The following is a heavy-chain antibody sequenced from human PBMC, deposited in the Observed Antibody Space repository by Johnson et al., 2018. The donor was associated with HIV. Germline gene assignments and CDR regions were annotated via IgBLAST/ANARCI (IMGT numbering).Heavy chain of an antibody. J-gene: IGHJ3*02. CDR2: INNSGGST. V-gene: IGHV3-23*04. CDR1: GFTFSNAW. Sequence: VQLVESGGGVVRPGGSLRLSCAASGFTFSNAWMSWVRQAPGKGLEWVSTINNSGGSTYYADFVKGRFTISRDNSKNTLYLQMNSLKTEDTAVYYCTTLDAFDIWGQGTMVTVSS. CDR3: TTLDAFDI. D-gene: IGHD1-14*01.